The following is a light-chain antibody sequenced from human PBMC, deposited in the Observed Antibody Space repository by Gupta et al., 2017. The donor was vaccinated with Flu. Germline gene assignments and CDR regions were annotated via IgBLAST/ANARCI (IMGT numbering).Light chain of an antibody. CDR1: QTVSRS. V-gene: IGKV3-15*01. Sequence: ATLPVSPGDRATRPCRASQTVSRSLAWYQQKPGQAPRILIYGAPTRATGVPARLSGFGSGTEFTLTISRLQSEDLAIYYCHKYNDGPRLTCGQGTRVEIK. CDR3: HKYNDGPRLT. J-gene: IGKJ1*01. CDR2: GAP.